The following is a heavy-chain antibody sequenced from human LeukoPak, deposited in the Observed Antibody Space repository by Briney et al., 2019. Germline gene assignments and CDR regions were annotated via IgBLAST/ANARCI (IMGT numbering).Heavy chain of an antibody. V-gene: IGHV5-51*01. D-gene: IGHD3-16*01. J-gene: IGHJ4*02. Sequence: GESLKISCKISGYRLTNNWIGWVRPVPGKGLEWMGLIYPGDSDTRYSPSFQGQVTISADKSTSTAYLQWSSLKASDTAMYYCARLGGGGPYYWGQGTLVTVSS. CDR2: IYPGDSDT. CDR3: ARLGGGGPYY. CDR1: GYRLTNNW.